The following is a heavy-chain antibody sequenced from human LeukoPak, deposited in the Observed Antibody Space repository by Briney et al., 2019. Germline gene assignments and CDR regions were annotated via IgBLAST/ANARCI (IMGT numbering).Heavy chain of an antibody. J-gene: IGHJ4*02. Sequence: GGSLRLSCAASGFTFNNYAVSWVREAPGKGLEWVSLISGTGVTYYAGSVEGRFTTSRDDSKNTLYLKMNSLRAEDTAVYYCASPRRGPGADYWGQGTLVTVSS. V-gene: IGHV3-23*01. CDR1: GFTFNNYA. D-gene: IGHD3-10*01. CDR2: ISGTGVT. CDR3: ASPRRGPGADY.